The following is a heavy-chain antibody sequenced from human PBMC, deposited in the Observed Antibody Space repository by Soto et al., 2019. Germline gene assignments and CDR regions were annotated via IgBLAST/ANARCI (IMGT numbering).Heavy chain of an antibody. CDR3: AREGNLGRWIQPLDS. Sequence: QVQLQVSGPGLVKPSETLSLTCTVSGDSISSYSWSWIRQPPGKGLEWIGNIHYNGNTKYSPSLKRPVTXTXXXPXXHFSLKLISVTTADTAVYFCAREGNLGRWIQPLDSWGQGTLVTVSS. V-gene: IGHV4-59*01. CDR2: IHYNGNT. CDR1: GDSISSYS. J-gene: IGHJ4*02. D-gene: IGHD2-2*03.